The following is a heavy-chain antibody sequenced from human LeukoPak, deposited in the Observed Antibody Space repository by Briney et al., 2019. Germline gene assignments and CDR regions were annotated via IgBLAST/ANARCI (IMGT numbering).Heavy chain of an antibody. V-gene: IGHV4-59*08. CDR2: IYYSGST. CDR1: GGSISSYY. Sequence: PSETLSLTCTVSGGSISSYYWSWIRQPPGKGLEWIGYIYYSGSTYYNPSLKSRVTISVDTSKNQFSLKLSSVTAADTAVYYCARHFAVAAPFDYWGQGTLVTVSS. CDR3: ARHFAVAAPFDY. D-gene: IGHD6-19*01. J-gene: IGHJ4*02.